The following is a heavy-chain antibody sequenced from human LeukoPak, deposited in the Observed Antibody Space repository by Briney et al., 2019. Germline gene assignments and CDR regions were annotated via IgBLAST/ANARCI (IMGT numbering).Heavy chain of an antibody. CDR1: GFTFSSYS. Sequence: GGSLRLSCAASGFTFSSYSMNWVRQAPGKGLEWVSSISSSSSYKYYADSVKGRFTISRDNAKNSLYLQMNRLRAEDTAVYYCARIAVTSTGKGNYWGQGTLVTVSS. J-gene: IGHJ4*02. D-gene: IGHD6-19*01. CDR3: ARIAVTSTGKGNY. CDR2: ISSSSSYK. V-gene: IGHV3-21*01.